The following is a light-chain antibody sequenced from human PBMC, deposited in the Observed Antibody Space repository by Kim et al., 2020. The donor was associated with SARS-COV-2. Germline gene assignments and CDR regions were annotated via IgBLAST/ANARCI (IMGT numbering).Light chain of an antibody. CDR3: QQAYSVPLT. V-gene: IGKV1-39*01. Sequence: ASLGDRVTIQCRASQGIASKLNWYQHTPGEAPSLLIYSLSTLQSGVPPRFSADVSGTEFTLTINNLQPEDFATYYCQQAYSVPLTFGAGTKVDIK. CDR2: SLS. J-gene: IGKJ4*01. CDR1: QGIASK.